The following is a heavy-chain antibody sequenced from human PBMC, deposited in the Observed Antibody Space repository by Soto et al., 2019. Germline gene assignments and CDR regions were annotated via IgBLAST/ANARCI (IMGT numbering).Heavy chain of an antibody. CDR3: ARVRTSLDLYYYYMDV. J-gene: IGHJ6*03. CDR2: IYDYGSS. D-gene: IGHD2-2*01. V-gene: IGHV4-59*08. CDR1: GGSISSDS. Sequence: QVQLQESGPGLVRPSETLSLTCTVSGGSISSDSWTWIRQPPGKAMEWIGYIYDYGSSYYSPSLESRVAFSVDTPKNQCSLRLTSVTAADTAMYYCARVRTSLDLYYYYMDVWGRGTTVTVSS.